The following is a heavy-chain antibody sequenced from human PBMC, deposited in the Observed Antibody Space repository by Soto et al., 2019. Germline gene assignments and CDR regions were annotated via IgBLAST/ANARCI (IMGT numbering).Heavy chain of an antibody. CDR2: ISGDGSST. D-gene: IGHD1-7*01. J-gene: IGHJ3*01. CDR3: ARSLPGTYGTFDL. Sequence: GGSLRLSCAASEFTFRSYWMHWVRQSPGKGLVWVSRISGDGSSTNYADSVKGRFTISRDNAKNTVYLQIDSLRAEDTAVYYCARSLPGTYGTFDLWGQGTMVTVSS. CDR1: EFTFRSYW. V-gene: IGHV3-74*01.